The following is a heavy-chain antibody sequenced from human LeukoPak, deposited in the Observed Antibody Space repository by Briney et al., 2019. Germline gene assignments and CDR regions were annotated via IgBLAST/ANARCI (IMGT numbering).Heavy chain of an antibody. J-gene: IGHJ4*02. CDR3: AREWGYYDSSGPIDY. D-gene: IGHD3-22*01. CDR2: TYYRSKWYN. CDR1: GDRVSSNSAA. V-gene: IGHV6-1*01. Sequence: SQTLSLSCAISGDRVSSNSAAWNWIRQSPSRGLEWLGRTYYRSKWYNDYAVSVKSRITINPDTSKNQFSLQLNSVTPEDTAVYYCAREWGYYDSSGPIDYWGQGTLVTVSS.